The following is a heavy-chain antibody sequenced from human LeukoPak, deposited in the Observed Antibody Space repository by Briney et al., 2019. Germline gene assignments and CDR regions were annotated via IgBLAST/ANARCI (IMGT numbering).Heavy chain of an antibody. CDR2: INPNSGGT. Sequence: ASVKVSCKASGYTXTGYYIHWVRQAPGQGLEWMGWINPNSGGTNYAQKFQGRVTMTRDTSISTAYVELSSLRSDDTAVYYCARGVASGFDYWGQGTLVTVSS. V-gene: IGHV1-2*02. CDR1: GYTXTGYY. CDR3: ARGVASGFDY. J-gene: IGHJ4*02. D-gene: IGHD3-10*01.